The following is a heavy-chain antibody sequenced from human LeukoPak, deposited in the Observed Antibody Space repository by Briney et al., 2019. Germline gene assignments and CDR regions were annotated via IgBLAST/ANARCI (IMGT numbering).Heavy chain of an antibody. J-gene: IGHJ4*02. CDR3: ATPVPHDTSGYYYRFDY. CDR1: GHTLSDLS. Sequence: ASVKVSCKVSGHTLSDLSMHWVRQAPGKGLERMGGFNPEDAETIYAQKFQGRVTMTEDTSTDTVYMELNSLISDDTAVYYCATPVPHDTSGYYYRFDYWGQGTLVTVSS. V-gene: IGHV1-24*01. D-gene: IGHD3-22*01. CDR2: FNPEDAET.